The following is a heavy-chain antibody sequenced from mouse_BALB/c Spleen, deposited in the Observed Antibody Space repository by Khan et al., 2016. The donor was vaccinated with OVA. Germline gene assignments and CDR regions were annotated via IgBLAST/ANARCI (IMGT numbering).Heavy chain of an antibody. CDR3: ARAYYRYDGYYAMDY. CDR1: GFSLSRYN. D-gene: IGHD2-14*01. CDR2: IWGGGGT. J-gene: IGHJ4*01. V-gene: IGHV2-6-4*01. Sequence: QVQLQQSGPGLVAPSQSLSITCTVSGFSLSRYNIHWVRQPPGKGMEWLGMIWGGGGTDYNSNLKSRLSISKDNYKSQVFLKLNSLQTDDTAMYYCARAYYRYDGYYAMDYWGQGTSVTVSS.